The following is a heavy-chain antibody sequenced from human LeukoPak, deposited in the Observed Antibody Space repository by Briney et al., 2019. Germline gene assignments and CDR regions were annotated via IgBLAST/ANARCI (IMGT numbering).Heavy chain of an antibody. Sequence: PSETLSLTCAVYGGSFSGYYWSWIRQPPGKGLEWIGEINHSGSTNYNPSLMSRVTISVDTSKNQISLKLSSVTAADTAVYYCARTGSGPYYYYYYGMDVWGQGTTVTVSS. J-gene: IGHJ6*02. CDR3: ARTGSGPYYYYYYGMDV. D-gene: IGHD2-15*01. CDR2: INHSGST. CDR1: GGSFSGYY. V-gene: IGHV4-34*01.